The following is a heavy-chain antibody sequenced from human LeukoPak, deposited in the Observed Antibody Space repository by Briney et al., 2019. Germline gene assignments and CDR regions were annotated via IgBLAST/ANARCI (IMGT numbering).Heavy chain of an antibody. CDR3: AKFPYYDILTGYYYHT. CDR1: GFTFSSYS. D-gene: IGHD3-9*01. Sequence: AGGSLRLSCAASGFTFSSYSMNWVRQAPGKGLEWVSAISGSGGSTYYADSVKGRFTISRDNSKNTLYLQMNSLRAEDTAVYYCAKFPYYDILTGYYYHTWGQGTLVTVSS. V-gene: IGHV3-23*01. CDR2: ISGSGGST. J-gene: IGHJ5*02.